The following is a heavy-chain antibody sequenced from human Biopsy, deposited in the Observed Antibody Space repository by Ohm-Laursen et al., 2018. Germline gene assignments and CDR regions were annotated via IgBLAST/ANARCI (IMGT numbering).Heavy chain of an antibody. CDR3: VRGVDYYDPYHYYALDV. V-gene: IGHV4-34*01. CDR2: INHSGRT. CDR1: GESFNGYY. Sequence: SETLSLTCAVYGESFNGYYWSWIRQTLGKGLEWIGEINHSGRTNYNPSLKSRVTISVDTSKNQFSLKVRSVTAADTAVYYCVRGVDYYDPYHYYALDVWGQGTTVTVSS. D-gene: IGHD3-22*01. J-gene: IGHJ6*02.